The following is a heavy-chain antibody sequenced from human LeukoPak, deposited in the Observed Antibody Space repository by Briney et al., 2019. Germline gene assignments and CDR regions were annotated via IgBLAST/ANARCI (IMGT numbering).Heavy chain of an antibody. V-gene: IGHV1-2*02. Sequence: GASVTVSCTASGYTFISNYMHWVRQAPGQGLEWMGWINPNSGGSNSAQKFQGRVTVTRDTSISTAYMELSRLTSDDTAVYYCARATWELLTSFDFWGQGTLVTVSS. CDR2: INPNSGGS. J-gene: IGHJ4*02. CDR1: GYTFISNY. D-gene: IGHD1-26*01. CDR3: ARATWELLTSFDF.